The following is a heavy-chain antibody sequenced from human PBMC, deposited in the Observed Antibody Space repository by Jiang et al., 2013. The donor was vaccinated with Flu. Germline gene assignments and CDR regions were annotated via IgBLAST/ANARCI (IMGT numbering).Heavy chain of an antibody. D-gene: IGHD1-26*01. Sequence: ETLSLTCTVSGGSISSYYWSWIRQPPGKGLEWIGYIYYSGSTNYNPSLKSRVTISVDTSKNQFSLKLSSVTAADTAVYYCATRSALYYFDYWGQGTLVTVSS. J-gene: IGHJ4*02. CDR2: IYYSGST. V-gene: IGHV4-59*08. CDR1: GGSISSYY. CDR3: ATRSALYYFDY.